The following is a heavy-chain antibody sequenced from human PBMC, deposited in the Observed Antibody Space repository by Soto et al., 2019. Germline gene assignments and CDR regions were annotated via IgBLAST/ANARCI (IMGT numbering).Heavy chain of an antibody. CDR1: GFTFSNLG. CDR3: AKDGYNAAFEV. D-gene: IGHD5-12*01. CDR2: ISKNGDDQ. Sequence: QVQLVESGGGVVQPGGSLRLSCATSGFTFSNLGMHWVRQAPGKALEWVGLISKNGDDQYYGDSVKGRFIISRDNSKKTLYLQLNSLRPDDPAVFYCAKDGYNAAFEVWGQGTLVIVSS. J-gene: IGHJ3*01. V-gene: IGHV3-30*19.